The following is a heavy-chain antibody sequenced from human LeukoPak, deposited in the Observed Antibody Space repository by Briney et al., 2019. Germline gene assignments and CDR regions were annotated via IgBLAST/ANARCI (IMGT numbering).Heavy chain of an antibody. CDR2: INQDGSEK. V-gene: IGHV3-7*01. CDR3: AKDGFGGAADY. D-gene: IGHD3-3*01. J-gene: IGHJ4*02. CDR1: EFTFSGYW. Sequence: GGSLRLSCAASEFTFSGYWMNWVRQAPGKGPEWVANINQDGSEKHYVDSVKGRFTISRDNAKNSLFLQMNSLRVEDTAVFYWAKDGFGGAADYWGQGTLV.